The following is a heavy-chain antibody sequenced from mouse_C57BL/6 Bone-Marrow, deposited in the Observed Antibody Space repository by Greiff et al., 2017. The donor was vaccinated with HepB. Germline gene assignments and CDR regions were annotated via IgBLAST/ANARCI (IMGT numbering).Heavy chain of an antibody. CDR2: IYYSGTI. V-gene: IGHV3-5*01. Sequence: DVKLQESGPGLVKPSQTVFLTCTVTGISITTGNYRWSWIRQFPGNKLEWIGYIYYSGTITYNPSLTSRTTITRDTPKNQFFLEMNSLTAEDTATDYCARDRGYSPYYWGQGTTLTVSS. CDR1: GISITTGNYR. CDR3: ARDRGYSPYY. J-gene: IGHJ2*01. D-gene: IGHD2-14*01.